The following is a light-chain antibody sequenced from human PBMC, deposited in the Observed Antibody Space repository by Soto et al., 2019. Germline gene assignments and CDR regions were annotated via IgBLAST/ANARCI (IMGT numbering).Light chain of an antibody. J-gene: IGLJ2*01. V-gene: IGLV2-14*03. CDR2: YVD. CDR3: SSYTSSTTVV. CDR1: SRDVGAYDY. Sequence: QSALTQPASVSGSPGQSITISCTGTSRDVGAYDYVSWYLQYPDKAPQLLIYYVDHRPSGVSSRFSGSKSGNTASLTISGLQSEDEGDYYCSSYTSSTTVVFGGRTKLTVL.